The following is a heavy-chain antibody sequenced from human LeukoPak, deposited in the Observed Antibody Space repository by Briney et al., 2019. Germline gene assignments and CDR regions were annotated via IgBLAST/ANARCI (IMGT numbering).Heavy chain of an antibody. Sequence: GGSLRLSCAASGFSFSSYNMNWVRQTPGKGLEWVSSITSSSTYTFYADSVKGRFTISRDNAKNSLYLQMNSLRAEDTALYYCARMAVAVYYYYYMDVWGKGTTVTVSS. V-gene: IGHV3-21*04. CDR3: ARMAVAVYYYYYMDV. CDR2: ITSSSTYT. D-gene: IGHD6-19*01. CDR1: GFSFSSYN. J-gene: IGHJ6*03.